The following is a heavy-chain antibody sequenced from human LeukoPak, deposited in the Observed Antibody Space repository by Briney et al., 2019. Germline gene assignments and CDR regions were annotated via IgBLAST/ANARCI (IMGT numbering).Heavy chain of an antibody. CDR1: GFSFSSSA. D-gene: IGHD2-15*01. CDR2: ISYDGSNK. V-gene: IGHV3-30*04. CDR3: AKADSPHYYYYYGMDV. Sequence: GGSLRLSCLASGFSFSSSAMHWVRQAAGKGLEWVAVISYDGSNKYYADSVKGRFTISRDNSKNTLYLQMNSLRAEDTDVYYCAKADSPHYYYYYGMDVWGQGTTVTVSS. J-gene: IGHJ6*02.